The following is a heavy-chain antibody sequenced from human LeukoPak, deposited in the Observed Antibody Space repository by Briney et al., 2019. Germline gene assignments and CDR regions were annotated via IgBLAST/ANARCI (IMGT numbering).Heavy chain of an antibody. Sequence: GASVKVSCKVSGYTLTELSMHWVRQAPGQGLEWMGWISAYNGNTNYAQKLQGRVTMTTDTPTSTAYMELRSLRSDDTAVYYCAREPRWDVVVPAAKNYFDYWGQGTLVTVSS. D-gene: IGHD2-2*01. CDR1: GYTLTELS. CDR3: AREPRWDVVVPAAKNYFDY. V-gene: IGHV1-18*01. CDR2: ISAYNGNT. J-gene: IGHJ4*02.